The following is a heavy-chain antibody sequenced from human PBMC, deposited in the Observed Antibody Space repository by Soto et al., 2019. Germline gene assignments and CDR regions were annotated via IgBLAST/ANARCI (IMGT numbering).Heavy chain of an antibody. CDR3: AKPQAAGTDYYYYMDV. CDR2: ISGSGGST. Sequence: GGSLRLSCAASGFTFSSYAMSWVRQAPGKGLEWVSAISGSGGSTYYADSVKGRFTISRDNSKNTLYLQMNSLRAEDTAVYYCAKPQAAGTDYYYYMDVWGKGTTVTVSS. J-gene: IGHJ6*03. V-gene: IGHV3-23*01. D-gene: IGHD6-13*01. CDR1: GFTFSSYA.